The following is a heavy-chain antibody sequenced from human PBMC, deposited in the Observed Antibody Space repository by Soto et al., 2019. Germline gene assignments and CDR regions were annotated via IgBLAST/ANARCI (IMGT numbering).Heavy chain of an antibody. D-gene: IGHD1-26*01. Sequence: SETLSRTCAVYGGSFSCFYWTWTRQPPGKGLEWIGEINHNANTNYNPSLESRVTISVDTSKNQFSLRLSSVTAADTAVYYCVRGGGSRTFFFYGMDVWGQGTTVTVSS. CDR3: VRGGGSRTFFFYGMDV. J-gene: IGHJ6*02. CDR2: INHNANT. CDR1: GGSFSCFY. V-gene: IGHV4-34*01.